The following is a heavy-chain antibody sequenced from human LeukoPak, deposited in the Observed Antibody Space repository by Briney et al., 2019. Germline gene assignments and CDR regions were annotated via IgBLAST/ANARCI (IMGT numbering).Heavy chain of an antibody. CDR3: ARGVVPAARRSLGRFYFDY. CDR1: GGSFSGYY. CDR2: INHSGST. Sequence: PSETLSLTCAVYGGSFSGYYWSWIRQPPGKGLEWIGEINHSGSTNYNPSLKSRVTISVDTSKNQFSLKLSSVTAADTAVYYCARGVVPAARRSLGRFYFDYWGQGTLVTVSS. J-gene: IGHJ4*02. D-gene: IGHD2-2*01. V-gene: IGHV4-34*01.